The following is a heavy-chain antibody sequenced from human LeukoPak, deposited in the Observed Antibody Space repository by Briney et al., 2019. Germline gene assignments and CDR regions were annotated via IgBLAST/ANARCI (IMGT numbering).Heavy chain of an antibody. CDR1: GYTFTSYG. V-gene: IGHV1-18*01. D-gene: IGHD3-9*01. CDR3: ARGPSYDILTGYYLYSYYMDV. J-gene: IGHJ6*03. CDR2: ISAYNGNT. Sequence: ASVKVSCKSSGYTFTSYGISWVRQAPGQGLEWMGWISAYNGNTNYAQKFQGRVTMTRDTSISTAYMELSRLRSDDTAVYYCARGPSYDILTGYYLYSYYMDVWGKGTTVTVSS.